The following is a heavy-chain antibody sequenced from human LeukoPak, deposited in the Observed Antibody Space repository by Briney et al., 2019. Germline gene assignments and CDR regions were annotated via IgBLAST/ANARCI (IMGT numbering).Heavy chain of an antibody. CDR3: ATLYNWNDRAIDY. D-gene: IGHD1-20*01. J-gene: IGHJ4*02. CDR1: GYTFTSYG. CDR2: ISAYNGNT. V-gene: IGHV1-18*01. Sequence: GASVKVSCKASGYTFTSYGISWVRQAPGQGLECMGWISAYNGNTNYAQKLQGRVTMTEDTSTDTAYMELSSVRSEDTAVYYCATLYNWNDRAIDYWGQGTLVTVSS.